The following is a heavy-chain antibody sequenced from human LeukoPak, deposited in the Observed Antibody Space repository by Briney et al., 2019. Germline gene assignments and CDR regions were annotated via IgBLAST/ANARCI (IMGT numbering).Heavy chain of an antibody. CDR2: ISSSGST. CDR1: GDSISSGDYY. J-gene: IGHJ4*02. Sequence: PSQTLSLTCTVSGDSISSGDYYWSWIRQPAGKGLEWIGRISSSGSTNYNPSLKSRVTISVDTSKNQFSLKLRSVTAADTAVYYCARSKSRYYHSPGYWGQGTLVTVSS. V-gene: IGHV4-61*02. D-gene: IGHD3-22*01. CDR3: ARSKSRYYHSPGY.